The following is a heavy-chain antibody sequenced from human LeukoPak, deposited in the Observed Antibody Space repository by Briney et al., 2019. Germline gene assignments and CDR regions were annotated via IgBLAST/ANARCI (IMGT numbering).Heavy chain of an antibody. J-gene: IGHJ5*02. CDR2: IYYSGNT. CDR1: GDSISSSKKY. Sequence: SETLSLTCTVSGDSISSSKKYWGWVRQPPGKGLEWIGSIYYSGNTYYNPSLKSRVTISLDTSKNQFSLKLSSVTAADTAVYYCAREDYGGNPNNPPSGPWGQGTLVTVSS. CDR3: AREDYGGNPNNPPSGP. V-gene: IGHV4-39*07. D-gene: IGHD4-23*01.